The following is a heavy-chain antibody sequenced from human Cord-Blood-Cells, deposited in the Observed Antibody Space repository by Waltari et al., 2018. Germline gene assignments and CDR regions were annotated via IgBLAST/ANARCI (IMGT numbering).Heavy chain of an antibody. CDR2: INPNSGGT. CDR3: ASIAAAGTRAFDI. Sequence: QVQLVQSGAEVKKPGASVKVSCKASGYTFTGFYMPLVRQAPGQGLEWMGWINPNSGGTNYAQKFQGRVTMTRDTSISTAYMELSRLRSDDTAVYYCASIAAAGTRAFDIWGQGTMVTVSS. V-gene: IGHV1-2*02. CDR1: GYTFTGFY. D-gene: IGHD6-13*01. J-gene: IGHJ3*02.